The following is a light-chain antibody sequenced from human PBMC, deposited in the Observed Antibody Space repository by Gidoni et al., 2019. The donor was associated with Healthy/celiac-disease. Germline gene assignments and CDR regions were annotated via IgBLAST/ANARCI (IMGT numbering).Light chain of an antibody. J-gene: IGLJ2*01. Sequence: QSVLTQPPSAPGTPGQRATISCSGSSSNIGSNTGNWYQQLPGTAPKLPTYSNNQRPSGVPDRFSGSKSGTSASLASSGLQSEDEADYYCAAWDDSLNGGVFGGGTKLTVL. CDR3: AAWDDSLNGGV. CDR2: SNN. CDR1: SSNIGSNT. V-gene: IGLV1-44*01.